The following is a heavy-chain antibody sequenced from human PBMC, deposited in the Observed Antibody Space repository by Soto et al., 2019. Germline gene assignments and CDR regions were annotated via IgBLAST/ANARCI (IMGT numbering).Heavy chain of an antibody. Sequence: SGPTLVNPTQTLTLTCTFSGFSLSTYGVGVGWIRQPPGKALEWLALIYWDDDTRFSPSLNSRLAITKDTSKSQVVLTMTHMDPVDTATYYCAHRPGFYMAFEHLGPASLVIVS. D-gene: IGHD3-3*01. J-gene: IGHJ4*02. CDR2: IYWDDDT. CDR1: GFSLSTYGVG. CDR3: AHRPGFYMAFEH. V-gene: IGHV2-5*02.